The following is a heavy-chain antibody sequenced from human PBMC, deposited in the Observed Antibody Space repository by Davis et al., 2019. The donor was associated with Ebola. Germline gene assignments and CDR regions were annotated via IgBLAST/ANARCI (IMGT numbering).Heavy chain of an antibody. CDR3: ASGEVVVKPIDY. CDR2: IWYDGSNK. D-gene: IGHD2-15*01. CDR1: GFTFSSYG. V-gene: IGHV3-33*01. J-gene: IGHJ4*02. Sequence: PGGSLRLSCAASGFTFSSYGMHWVRQAPGKGLEWVAVIWYDGSNKYYADSVKGRFTISRDNSKNTLYLQMNSLRAEDTAVYYCASGEVVVKPIDYWGQGTLVTVSS.